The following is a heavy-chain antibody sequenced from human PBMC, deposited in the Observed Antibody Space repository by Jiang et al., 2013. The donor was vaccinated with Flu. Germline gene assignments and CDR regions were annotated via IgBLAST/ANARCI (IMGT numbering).Heavy chain of an antibody. D-gene: IGHD4-23*01. CDR2: IDWDDDK. Sequence: KPTQTLTLTCTFSGFSLSTSGMCVSWIRQPPGKALEWLALIDWDDDKYYSTSLKTRLTISKDTSKNQVVLTMTNMDPVDTATYYCARIGVGGSRDYGMDVWGQGTTVTVSS. CDR3: ARIGVGGSRDYGMDV. CDR1: GFSLSTSGMC. J-gene: IGHJ6*02. V-gene: IGHV2-70*01.